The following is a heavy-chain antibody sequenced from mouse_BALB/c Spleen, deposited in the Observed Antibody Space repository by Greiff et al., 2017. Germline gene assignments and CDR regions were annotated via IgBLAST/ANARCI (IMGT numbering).Heavy chain of an antibody. CDR2: ISYSGST. J-gene: IGHJ1*01. CDR3: ARGDYGSSFYWYFDV. Sequence: EVKLMESGPGLVKPSQSLSLTCTVTGYSITSDYAWNWIRQFPGNKLEWMGYISYSGSTSYNPSLKSRISITRDTSKNQFFLQLNSVTTEDTATYYCARGDYGSSFYWYFDVWGAGTTVTVSS. V-gene: IGHV3-2*02. CDR1: GYSITSDYA. D-gene: IGHD1-1*01.